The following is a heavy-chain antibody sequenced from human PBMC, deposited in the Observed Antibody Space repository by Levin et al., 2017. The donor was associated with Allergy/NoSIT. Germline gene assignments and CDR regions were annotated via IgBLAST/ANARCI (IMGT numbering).Heavy chain of an antibody. J-gene: IGHJ6*02. CDR2: IIPILGIA. CDR3: ARTSEVYGGDYYYGMDV. CDR1: GGTFSSYP. Sequence: ASVKVSCKASGGTFSSYPISWVRQAPGQGLEWMGRIIPILGIANYAQKFQGRVTITADKSTSTAYMELSSLRSEDTAVYYCARTSEVYGGDYYYGMDVWGQGTTVTVSS. V-gene: IGHV1-69*02. D-gene: IGHD2-8*01.